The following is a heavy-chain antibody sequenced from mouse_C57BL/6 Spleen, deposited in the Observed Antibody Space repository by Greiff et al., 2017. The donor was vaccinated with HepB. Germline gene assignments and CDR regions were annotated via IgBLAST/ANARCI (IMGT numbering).Heavy chain of an antibody. CDR1: GYTFTSYW. CDR2: IDPSDSET. D-gene: IGHD1-1*01. Sequence: QVQLQQPGAELVRPGSSVKLSCKASGYTFTSYWMHWVKQRPIQGLEWIGNIDPSDSETHYNQKFKDKATLTVDKSSSTAYMQLSSLTSEDSAVYYCARRFTTVYYFDYWGQGTTLTVSS. CDR3: ARRFTTVYYFDY. V-gene: IGHV1-52*01. J-gene: IGHJ2*01.